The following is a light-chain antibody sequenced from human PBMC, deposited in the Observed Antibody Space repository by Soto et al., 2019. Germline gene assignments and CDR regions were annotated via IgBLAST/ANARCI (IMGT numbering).Light chain of an antibody. J-gene: IGLJ2*01. CDR1: SSDVGGYNY. CDR3: SSYAGSSNFVV. V-gene: IGLV2-8*01. CDR2: EVS. Sequence: QSALTQPPSASGSPGQSVTISCTGTSSDVGGYNYVSWYQQHPGKAPKLMIYEVSKRPSGVPDRFSGSKSGNTASLTVSGRQAEDEADYYCSSYAGSSNFVVFGGGTKVTVL.